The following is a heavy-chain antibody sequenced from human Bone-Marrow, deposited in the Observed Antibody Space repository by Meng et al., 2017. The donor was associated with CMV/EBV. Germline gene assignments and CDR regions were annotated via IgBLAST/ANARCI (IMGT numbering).Heavy chain of an antibody. Sequence: GGSLRLSCAASGFTFSSYSMNWVRQAPGKGLEWVSYISSSGSTIYYADSVKGRFTISRDNAKNSLYLQMNSLRAEDTAVYYCASVYYDFWSGYFDYWGQGTLVTVYS. D-gene: IGHD3-3*01. CDR2: ISSSGSTI. CDR1: GFTFSSYS. CDR3: ASVYYDFWSGYFDY. J-gene: IGHJ4*02. V-gene: IGHV3-48*04.